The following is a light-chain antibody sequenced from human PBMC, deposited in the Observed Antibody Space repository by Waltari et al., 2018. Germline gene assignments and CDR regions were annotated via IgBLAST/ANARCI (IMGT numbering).Light chain of an antibody. CDR3: SSYTSSSTVV. CDR2: EVS. J-gene: IGLJ2*01. CDR1: SSDVGGYNY. Sequence: QSALTQPASVSGSPGQSLTISCPGTSSDVGGYNYLSWYQQHPGKAPKLLIYEVSNRPSGVSNRFSGSKSGNTASLTISGLQAEDEADYYCSSYTSSSTVVFGGGTKLTVL. V-gene: IGLV2-14*01.